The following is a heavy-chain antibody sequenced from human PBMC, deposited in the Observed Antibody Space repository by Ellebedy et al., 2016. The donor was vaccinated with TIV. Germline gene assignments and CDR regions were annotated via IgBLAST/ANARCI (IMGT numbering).Heavy chain of an antibody. CDR1: GFTFSDYW. D-gene: IGHD1-26*01. J-gene: IGHJ4*02. V-gene: IGHV3-74*01. Sequence: GESLKISCAASGFTFSDYWMHWVRQAPGKGLVWVSRIDGDGKTATFADSVKGRFTISRDNVKNTVHLQMNSLTAEDTAVYYCARAEFGRYGLFVYWGQGTLVSVSS. CDR3: ARAEFGRYGLFVY. CDR2: IDGDGKTA.